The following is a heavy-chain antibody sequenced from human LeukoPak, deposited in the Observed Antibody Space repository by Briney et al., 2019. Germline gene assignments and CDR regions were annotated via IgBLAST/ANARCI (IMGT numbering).Heavy chain of an antibody. CDR3: ARDYPYYDYGDY. CDR2: MNPNSGNT. J-gene: IGHJ4*02. D-gene: IGHD3-10*01. V-gene: IGHV1-8*02. CDR1: GFTFTSYD. Sequence: ASVKVSCKASGFTFTSYDINWVRQATGQGLEWMGWMNPNSGNTGYAQKFQGRVTMTTDTSTSTAYMELRSLRSDDTAVYYCARDYPYYDYGDYWDQGTLVTVSS.